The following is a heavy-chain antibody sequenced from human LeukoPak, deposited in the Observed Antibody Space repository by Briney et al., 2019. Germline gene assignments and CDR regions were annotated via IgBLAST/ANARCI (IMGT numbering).Heavy chain of an antibody. CDR1: GYTFTNFG. CDR3: ARVLGGSGSYLYPGYYYYMDV. Sequence: ASVKVSCKTSGYTFTNFGLTWVRQAPGQGLEWMGWISGYTGDTKYARTVQGRVTLATDTSTSTAYMELRSLRSDDTAVYYCARVLGGSGSYLYPGYYYYMDVWGKGTTVTISS. J-gene: IGHJ6*03. V-gene: IGHV1-18*01. D-gene: IGHD3-10*01. CDR2: ISGYTGDT.